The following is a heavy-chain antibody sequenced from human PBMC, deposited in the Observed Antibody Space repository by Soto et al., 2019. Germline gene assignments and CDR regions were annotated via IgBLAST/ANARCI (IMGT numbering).Heavy chain of an antibody. CDR1: GFTLSDYY. CDR3: ARFVGGYESFDY. Sequence: GGSLRLSCAASGFTLSDYYMSWIRQAPGKGLDWVSYISRDSSTIYYEDSVKGRFTISRDNAKNSLYLQMNSLRAEDTAVYYCARFVGGYESFDYWGQGILVTVSS. CDR2: ISRDSSTI. D-gene: IGHD5-12*01. V-gene: IGHV3-11*01. J-gene: IGHJ4*02.